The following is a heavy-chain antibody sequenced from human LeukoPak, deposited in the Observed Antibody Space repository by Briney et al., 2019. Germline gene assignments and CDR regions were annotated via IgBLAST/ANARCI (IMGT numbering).Heavy chain of an antibody. J-gene: IGHJ4*02. CDR1: GYSFTSYW. CDR2: INSDGSST. CDR3: ARDLTAMVFFDY. V-gene: IGHV3-74*01. Sequence: GESLKISCKGSGYSFTSYWMHWVRQAPGKGLVWVSRINSDGSSTSYADSVKGRFTISRDNAKNTLYLQMNSLRAEDTAVYYCARDLTAMVFFDYWGQGTLVTVSS. D-gene: IGHD5-18*01.